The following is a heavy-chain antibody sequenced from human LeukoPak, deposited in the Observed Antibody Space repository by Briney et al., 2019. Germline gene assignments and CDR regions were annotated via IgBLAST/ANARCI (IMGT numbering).Heavy chain of an antibody. J-gene: IGHJ4*02. D-gene: IGHD3-9*01. Sequence: GGSLRLSCAASGFTFSSYWMSCVRQAPGKGLEWVATIKNDGSEKNYMDSVNGRFTISRDNAKNSLYLQMSGLRAEDTTVYFCATADWFSFDFWGQGTLVTVSS. V-gene: IGHV3-7*04. CDR3: ATADWFSFDF. CDR2: IKNDGSEK. CDR1: GFTFSSYW.